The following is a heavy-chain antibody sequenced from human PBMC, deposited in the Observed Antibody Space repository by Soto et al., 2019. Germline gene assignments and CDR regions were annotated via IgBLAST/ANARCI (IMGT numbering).Heavy chain of an antibody. V-gene: IGHV1-18*04. CDR2: ISAYNGNT. Sequence: GSSVKVSCKASGYTFTSYGISWVRQAPGQGLEWMGWISAYNGNTNYAQKLQGRVTMTTDTSTSTAYMELRSLRSDDTAVYYCARLSLRGSAVGYFDYWGQGTLVTVSS. D-gene: IGHD3-10*01. J-gene: IGHJ4*02. CDR3: ARLSLRGSAVGYFDY. CDR1: GYTFTSYG.